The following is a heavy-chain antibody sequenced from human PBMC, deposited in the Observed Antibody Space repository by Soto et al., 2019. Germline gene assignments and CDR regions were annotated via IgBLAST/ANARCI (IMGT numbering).Heavy chain of an antibody. CDR3: ARAVDTAMVSVSYYYYGVDV. CDR2: ISSSSSYT. CDR1: GFTFSDYY. Sequence: QVQLVESGGGLVKPGGSLRLSCAASGFTFSDYYMSWIRQAPGKGLEWVSYISSSSSYTNYADSVKGRFTISRDNAKNSLYLQMNSLRAEDTAVYYCARAVDTAMVSVSYYYYGVDVWGQGTTVTVSS. V-gene: IGHV3-11*06. D-gene: IGHD5-18*01. J-gene: IGHJ6*02.